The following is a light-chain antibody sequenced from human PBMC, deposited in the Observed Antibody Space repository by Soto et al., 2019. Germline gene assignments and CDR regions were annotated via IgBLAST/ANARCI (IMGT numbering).Light chain of an antibody. Sequence: EIVLTHSPATLSLSPGERATLSFSASQSVGSNLAWYQQKPGQAPRLLIYGASTRATGIPARFSGSGSGTEFTLTISSLQSEDFAVYYCQQYNNWPPVFGQGTRLENK. CDR1: QSVGSN. V-gene: IGKV3-15*01. CDR2: GAS. J-gene: IGKJ5*01. CDR3: QQYNNWPPV.